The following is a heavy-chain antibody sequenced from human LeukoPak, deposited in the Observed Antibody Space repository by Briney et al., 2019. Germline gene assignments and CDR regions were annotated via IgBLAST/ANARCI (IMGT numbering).Heavy chain of an antibody. CDR3: AGVKGSGWYYFDY. CDR1: GDSMSRYY. Sequence: PSETLSLTCSVPGDSMSRYYWGWIRQPPGKGLEWIGYVSHSGIANYNPSLKSRLTISIDTSKNQFSLKLSSVTAADTAVYYCAGVKGSGWYYFDYWGQGMLVSVSS. V-gene: IGHV4-59*01. J-gene: IGHJ4*02. D-gene: IGHD6-19*01. CDR2: VSHSGIA.